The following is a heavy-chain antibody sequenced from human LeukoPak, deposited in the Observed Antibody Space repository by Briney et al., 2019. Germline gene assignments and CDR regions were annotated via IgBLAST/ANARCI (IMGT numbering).Heavy chain of an antibody. CDR2: IKSDGSRT. D-gene: IGHD3-22*01. Sequence: GGSLRLSCGASGFTFSSYWMHWVRQAPGKGLVWVSRIKSDGSRTDYADSVKGRFIISRDNAKNTLYLQMSSLRVEDTAVYYCARDSYYYDDRGSHYYGIDVWGHGTMVTVSS. J-gene: IGHJ6*02. CDR3: ARDSYYYDDRGSHYYGIDV. V-gene: IGHV3-74*01. CDR1: GFTFSSYW.